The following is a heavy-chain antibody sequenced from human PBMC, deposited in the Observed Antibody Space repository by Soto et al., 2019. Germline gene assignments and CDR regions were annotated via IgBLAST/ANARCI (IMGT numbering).Heavy chain of an antibody. CDR1: GFPFGSYA. V-gene: IGHV3-30*04. J-gene: IGHJ5*02. Sequence: GGSLRLSCAASGFPFGSYAMHWVRQAPNKGLQWVAVISFDGKNKYYADSVRGRFTTSRDTPGNTLYLQMNSLRLDDTGIYYCAGDLYDYGGVFDPWGQGTLVTVSS. D-gene: IGHD3-10*01. CDR2: ISFDGKNK. CDR3: AGDLYDYGGVFDP.